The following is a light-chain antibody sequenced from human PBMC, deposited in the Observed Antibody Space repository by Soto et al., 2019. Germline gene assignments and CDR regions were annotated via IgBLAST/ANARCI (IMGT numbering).Light chain of an antibody. J-gene: IGKJ2*01. Sequence: EIVMTQSPATLSVFPGERATLSCRASQSVSTNLPWYQQKPGQAPRLLIYGASARATGIPARFSGSGSGTEFTLTISSLQSEDFAVYYCHQYNNWPPYTFGQGTKLEIK. CDR3: HQYNNWPPYT. V-gene: IGKV3-15*01. CDR2: GAS. CDR1: QSVSTN.